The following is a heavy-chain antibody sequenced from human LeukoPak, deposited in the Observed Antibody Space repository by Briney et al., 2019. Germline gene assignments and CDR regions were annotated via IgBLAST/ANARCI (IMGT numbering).Heavy chain of an antibody. CDR1: GGSISSYY. CDR3: ARGRADILTGHPLDY. D-gene: IGHD3-9*01. Sequence: PSETLSLTCTVSGGSISSYYWSWIRQPAGKGLEWIGRIYTSGSTNYNPSLKSRVTIPVDTSKNQFSLKLSSVTAADTAVYYCARGRADILTGHPLDYWGQGTLVTVSS. V-gene: IGHV4-4*07. CDR2: IYTSGST. J-gene: IGHJ4*02.